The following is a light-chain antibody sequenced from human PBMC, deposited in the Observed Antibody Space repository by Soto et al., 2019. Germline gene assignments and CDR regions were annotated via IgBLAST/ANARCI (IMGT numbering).Light chain of an antibody. CDR3: QQYNSYSIT. V-gene: IGKV1-16*01. CDR2: ASS. J-gene: IGKJ5*01. CDR1: QGIGTY. Sequence: DIHMTQSPSTLSTSVGDRVTVTCRASQGIGTYLVWYQQKSGKAPTVLIYASSTLQTGVPSRFSGSGSGTDFSLTISSLQPDDFATYYCQQYNSYSITFGQGTRLEIK.